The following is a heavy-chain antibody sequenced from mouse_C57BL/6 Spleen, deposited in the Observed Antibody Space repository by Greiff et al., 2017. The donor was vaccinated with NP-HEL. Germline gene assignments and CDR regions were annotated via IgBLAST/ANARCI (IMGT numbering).Heavy chain of an antibody. CDR1: GFTFSDYY. V-gene: IGHV5-16*01. CDR2: INYDGSST. J-gene: IGHJ1*03. D-gene: IGHD2-13*01. CDR3: ARDDYAGYFDV. Sequence: EVKLVESEGGLVQPGSSMKLSCTASGFTFSDYYMAWVRQVPEKGLEWVANINYDGSSTYYLDSLKSRFIISRDNAKNILYLQMSSLKSEDTATYYCARDDYAGYFDVWGIGTTVTVSS.